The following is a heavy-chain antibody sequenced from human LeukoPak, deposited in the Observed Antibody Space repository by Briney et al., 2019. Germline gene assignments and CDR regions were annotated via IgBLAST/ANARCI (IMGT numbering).Heavy chain of an antibody. Sequence: GGSLRLSCAASGFTFSSYGMHWVRQAPGKGLEWVAVIWYDGSNKYYADSVKGRFTISRDNSKNTLYLQMNSLRAEDTAVYYCAKGPFNGDYVPYDYWGQGTLVTVSS. D-gene: IGHD4-17*01. CDR1: GFTFSSYG. CDR2: IWYDGSNK. J-gene: IGHJ4*02. CDR3: AKGPFNGDYVPYDY. V-gene: IGHV3-33*06.